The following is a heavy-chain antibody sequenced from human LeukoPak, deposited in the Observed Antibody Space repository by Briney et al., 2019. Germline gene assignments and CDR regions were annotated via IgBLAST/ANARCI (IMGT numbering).Heavy chain of an antibody. J-gene: IGHJ4*02. Sequence: GGSLRLSCAASGFTFSSYEMIWVRQAPGKGLEWVSYISGSGSLIYYTDSVKGRFTISRDNAKNSLYLQMNSLRAEDTAVYYCARDISSNSGLLGYWGQGTPVTVSS. V-gene: IGHV3-48*03. CDR1: GFTFSSYE. CDR2: ISGSGSLI. D-gene: IGHD4-11*01. CDR3: ARDISSNSGLLGY.